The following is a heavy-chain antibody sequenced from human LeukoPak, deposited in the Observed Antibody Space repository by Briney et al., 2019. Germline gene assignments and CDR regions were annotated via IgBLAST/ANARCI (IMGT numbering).Heavy chain of an antibody. CDR1: GGSISSYH. CDR3: ARHDYGATRDY. CDR2: IHYTGST. Sequence: SETLSLTCTVSGGSISSYHWSWIRQPPGKGLEWIGYIHYTGSTNYNPSLKSRVTISVHTSKIQFSLNPTSVTAADTAVYYCARHDYGATRDYWGQGTLVTVSS. D-gene: IGHD4-17*01. J-gene: IGHJ4*02. V-gene: IGHV4-59*01.